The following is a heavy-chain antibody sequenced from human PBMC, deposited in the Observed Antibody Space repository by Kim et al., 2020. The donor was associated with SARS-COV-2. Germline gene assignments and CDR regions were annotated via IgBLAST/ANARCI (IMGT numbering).Heavy chain of an antibody. J-gene: IGHJ4*02. CDR2: ST. CDR3: ARVVGATEDY. V-gene: IGHV3-74*01. Sequence: STSYADSVKGRFTISRDNAKNTLYLQMNSLRAEDTAVYYCARVVGATEDYWGQGTLVTVSS. D-gene: IGHD1-26*01.